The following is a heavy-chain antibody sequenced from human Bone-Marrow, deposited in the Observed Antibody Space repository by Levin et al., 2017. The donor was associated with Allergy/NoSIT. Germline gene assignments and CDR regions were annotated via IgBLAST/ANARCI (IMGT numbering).Heavy chain of an antibody. CDR2: INHRGTT. V-gene: IGHV4-34*01. CDR1: GGSFSDYF. CDR3: ARYDTSNGGFDF. J-gene: IGHJ4*02. Sequence: PSETLSLTCVVSGGSFSDYFWNWIRHSPEKGLEWIGEINHRGTTNYNPSLRSRVTISVDAAKRQLSLKLTSVTAADTAQYFCARYDTSNGGFDFWGQGTPVSVSS. D-gene: IGHD3-9*01.